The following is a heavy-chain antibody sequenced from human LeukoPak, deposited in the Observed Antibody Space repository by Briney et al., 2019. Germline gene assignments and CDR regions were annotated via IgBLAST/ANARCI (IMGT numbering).Heavy chain of an antibody. CDR1: GITVSPYD. CDR2: ISSDGSHR. Sequence: GGSLRLSCAASGITVSPYDMNWIRQAPGKGLEWVAGISSDGSHRFYGDSVKGRFTISRDNSKSTLYLEMNSLTADDTAMYYCARSTGDCSGGTCYSEFDHWGQGTLVTVSS. D-gene: IGHD2-15*01. J-gene: IGHJ4*02. CDR3: ARSTGDCSGGTCYSEFDH. V-gene: IGHV3-30*01.